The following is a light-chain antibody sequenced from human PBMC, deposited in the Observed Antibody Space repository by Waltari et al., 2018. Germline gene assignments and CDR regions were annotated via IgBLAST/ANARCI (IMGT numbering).Light chain of an antibody. CDR2: AAS. Sequence: DIQMTQSPPSLSASVGDRVSITCRASQSISNYLNWYQQKPGKAPKPLIYAASTLQGGVPSTFSGSGSRTDFTLTISSLQPEDFATYYCQQSYNTPYTFGQGTNLEIK. CDR3: QQSYNTPYT. V-gene: IGKV1-39*01. CDR1: QSISNY. J-gene: IGKJ2*01.